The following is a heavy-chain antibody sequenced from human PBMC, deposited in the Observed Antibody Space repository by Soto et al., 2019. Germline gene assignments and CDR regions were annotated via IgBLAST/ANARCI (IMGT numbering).Heavy chain of an antibody. Sequence: QVQLVQSGAEVKKPGASVKVSCKASGYSFSSSSISWVRQAPGQGLERMGWISAVNGNTNYAQKFQGRVTMTTDTSTSTAYMEMRSLRSDDTAVYYCARGWALGDNWGQGTLVTVSS. D-gene: IGHD1-26*01. CDR3: ARGWALGDN. V-gene: IGHV1-18*04. CDR2: ISAVNGNT. CDR1: GYSFSSSS. J-gene: IGHJ4*02.